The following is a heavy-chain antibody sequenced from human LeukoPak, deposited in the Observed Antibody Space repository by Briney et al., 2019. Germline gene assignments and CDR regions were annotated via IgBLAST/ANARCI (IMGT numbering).Heavy chain of an antibody. V-gene: IGHV4-59*01. CDR3: ARFGVYYDMGV. J-gene: IGHJ6*02. CDR1: GGSISGYY. Sequence: PSETLSLTCTVSGGSISGYYWTWIRQPPGKGLEWIGQLHYSGKADYNPSLRSRITISVDTSKNQMSLKLSSVTAADTAVYYCARFGVYYDMGVWGQGTTVTVS. CDR2: LHYSGKA. D-gene: IGHD3-16*01.